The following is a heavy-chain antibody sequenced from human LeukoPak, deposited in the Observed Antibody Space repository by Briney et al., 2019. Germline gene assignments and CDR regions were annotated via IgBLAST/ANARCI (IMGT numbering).Heavy chain of an antibody. CDR3: ARASMTTDAFDI. CDR1: GGSISSSSYY. V-gene: IGHV4-39*07. J-gene: IGHJ3*02. Sequence: NPSETLSLTCTVSGGSISSSSYYWGWIRQPPGKGLEWIGSIYYSGSTYYNPSLKSRVTISVDTSKNQFSLKLSSVTAADTAVYYCARASMTTDAFDIWGQGTMVTVSS. D-gene: IGHD4-11*01. CDR2: IYYSGST.